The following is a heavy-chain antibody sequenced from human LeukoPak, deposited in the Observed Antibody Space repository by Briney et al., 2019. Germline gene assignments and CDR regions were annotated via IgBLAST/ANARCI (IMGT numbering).Heavy chain of an antibody. D-gene: IGHD3-10*01. J-gene: IGHJ4*02. V-gene: IGHV4-61*02. CDR1: GGSISSGSYY. Sequence: SETLSLTCTVSGGSISSGSYYWSWIRQPAGKGLEWIGRIYTSGSTNYNPSLKSRVTISVDTSKNQFSLKLSSVTAADTAVYYCARRAVRIKYGTYYGSGSYYFDYWGQGTLVTVSS. CDR2: IYTSGST. CDR3: ARRAVRIKYGTYYGSGSYYFDY.